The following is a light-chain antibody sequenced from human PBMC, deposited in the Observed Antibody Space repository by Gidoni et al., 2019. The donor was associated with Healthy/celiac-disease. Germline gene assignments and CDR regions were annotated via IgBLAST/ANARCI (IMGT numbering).Light chain of an antibody. Sequence: DIQMTQSPSSLSASVGDRVTITCRASQSISSYLNWYQQKPGKAPKLLIYAASSLHSGVPSRFSGSGSGTDFTLTISSLQPEDFATYYCQQSSRTFGQGTKVEIK. V-gene: IGKV1-39*01. J-gene: IGKJ1*01. CDR3: QQSSRT. CDR1: QSISSY. CDR2: AAS.